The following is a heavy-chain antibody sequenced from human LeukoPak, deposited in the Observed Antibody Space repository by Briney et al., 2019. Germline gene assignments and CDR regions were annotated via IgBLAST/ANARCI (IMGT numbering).Heavy chain of an antibody. CDR2: ISSNGGST. Sequence: PGGSLRLSCAASGFTFSSYAMYWVRQAPGKGLEYVSGISSNGGSTNYANSVKGRFSISRDNSKSTLFLQMGSLRAEDMAMYYCARTTYGAPDYWGQGTLVTVSS. D-gene: IGHD4-17*01. CDR3: ARTTYGAPDY. CDR1: GFTFSSYA. J-gene: IGHJ4*02. V-gene: IGHV3-64*01.